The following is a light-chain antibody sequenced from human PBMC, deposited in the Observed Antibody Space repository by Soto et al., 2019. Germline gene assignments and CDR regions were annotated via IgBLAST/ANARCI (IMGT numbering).Light chain of an antibody. V-gene: IGLV1-44*01. CDR3: AAWDDSLNGAV. J-gene: IGLJ2*01. CDR2: NNN. Sequence: QSVLTQLPSASGTPGQRVTISCSGSSSNIGSHTVNWYQQLPGTAPKLLIHNNNQRPSGVPDRFSGSKSGTSASLAISGLQSEDEADYYCAAWDDSLNGAVFGGGTKVTVL. CDR1: SSNIGSHT.